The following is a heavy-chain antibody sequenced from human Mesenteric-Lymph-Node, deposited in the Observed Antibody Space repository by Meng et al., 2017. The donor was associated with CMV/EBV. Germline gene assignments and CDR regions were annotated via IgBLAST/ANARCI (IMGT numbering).Heavy chain of an antibody. Sequence: SCKASGYTFTSYDINWVRQATGQGLEWMGWMNPNSGNTGYAQKFQGRVTMTRNTSISTAYMELSSLRSEDTAVYYCAREVGNGGYFDHWGQGALVTVSS. V-gene: IGHV1-8*01. CDR3: AREVGNGGYFDH. J-gene: IGHJ4*02. CDR1: GYTFTSYD. D-gene: IGHD7-27*01. CDR2: MNPNSGNT.